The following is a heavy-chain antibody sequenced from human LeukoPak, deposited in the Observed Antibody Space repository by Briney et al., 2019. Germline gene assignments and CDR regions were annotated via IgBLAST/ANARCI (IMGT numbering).Heavy chain of an antibody. Sequence: ASVTVSCKASGYTFTSYYMRWVRQAPGQGLEWMGIINPSGGSTSYAQKFQGRVTMTRDTSTSTVYMELSSLRSEDTAVYYCARAGDILTGYYNPYGMDVWGQGTTVTVSS. D-gene: IGHD3-9*01. V-gene: IGHV1-46*01. CDR3: ARAGDILTGYYNPYGMDV. CDR2: INPSGGST. J-gene: IGHJ6*02. CDR1: GYTFTSYY.